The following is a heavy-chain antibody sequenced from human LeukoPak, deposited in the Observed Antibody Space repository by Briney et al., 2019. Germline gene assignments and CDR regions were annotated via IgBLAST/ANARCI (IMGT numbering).Heavy chain of an antibody. J-gene: IGHJ4*02. CDR3: TTEACSRTSCYGEFDY. Sequence: GGSLRLSCAASGFTFSNAWMSWVRQAPGKGLEWVGRIKSKTDGGTTDYAAPVEGRFTISRDDSKNTLYLQMNSLKTEDTAVYYCTTEACSRTSCYGEFDYWGQGTLVTVSS. CDR1: GFTFSNAW. V-gene: IGHV3-15*01. CDR2: IKSKTDGGTT. D-gene: IGHD2-2*01.